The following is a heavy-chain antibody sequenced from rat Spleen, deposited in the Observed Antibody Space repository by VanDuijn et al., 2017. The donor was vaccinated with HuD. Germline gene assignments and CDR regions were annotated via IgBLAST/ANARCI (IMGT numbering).Heavy chain of an antibody. J-gene: IGHJ2*01. CDR1: GFTFSTSY. CDR2: ITTGGGST. D-gene: IGHD1-4*01. V-gene: IGHV5-27*01. CDR3: TTGGLPYYVDH. Sequence: EVRLVESGGGLVQPGRSLKVSCAASGFTFSTSYMAWVRQAPTKGLEWVAYITTGGGSTLYRDSVKGRFTISRDNAKSTLYLQMDSLRYEDTATYYCTTGGLPYYVDHWGQGVMVTVSS.